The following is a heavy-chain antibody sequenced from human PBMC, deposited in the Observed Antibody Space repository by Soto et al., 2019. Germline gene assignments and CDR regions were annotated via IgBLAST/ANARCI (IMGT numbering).Heavy chain of an antibody. CDR3: ARLGGSYRYYYYYGMDV. CDR1: GYSFTSYW. J-gene: IGHJ6*02. CDR2: IYPGDSDT. Sequence: GASLKISCKGSGYSFTSYWIGWVRQMPGKGLEWMGIIYPGDSDTRYSPSFQGQVTISADKSISTAYLQWSSLKASDTAMYYCARLGGSYRYYYYYGMDVWGQGTTVTVSS. V-gene: IGHV5-51*01. D-gene: IGHD3-16*01.